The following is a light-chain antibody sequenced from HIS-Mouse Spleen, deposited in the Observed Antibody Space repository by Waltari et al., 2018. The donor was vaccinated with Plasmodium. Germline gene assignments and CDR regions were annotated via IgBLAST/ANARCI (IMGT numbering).Light chain of an antibody. CDR2: EDS. J-gene: IGLJ3*02. V-gene: IGLV3-10*01. CDR3: YSTDSSGNHRV. Sequence: SYELTQPPSVSVSPGQTARITCSGDALPKKYAYWYQQKSGQAPVRVIYEDSKRPSVSPARFSGSSSGTMATLTISGAQVEDEADYYCYSTDSSGNHRVFGGGTKLTVL. CDR1: ALPKKY.